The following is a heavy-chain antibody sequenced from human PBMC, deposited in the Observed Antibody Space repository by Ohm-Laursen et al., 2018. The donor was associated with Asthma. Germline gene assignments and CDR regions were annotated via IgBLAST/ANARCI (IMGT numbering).Heavy chain of an antibody. D-gene: IGHD6-6*01. CDR2: ISGSGGST. Sequence: SLRLSCAASGFTLSAYGMSWVRQAPGKGLEWVSAISGSGGSTYYADSVKGRFTISRDNSKNTLYPQMNSLRAEDTAVYYCAKDFVLLGYWGQGTLVTVSS. CDR3: AKDFVLLGY. J-gene: IGHJ4*02. V-gene: IGHV3-23*01. CDR1: GFTLSAYG.